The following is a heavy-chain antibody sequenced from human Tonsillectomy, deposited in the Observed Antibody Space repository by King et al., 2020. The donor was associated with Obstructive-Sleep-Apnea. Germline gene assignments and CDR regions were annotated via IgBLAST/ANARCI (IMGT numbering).Heavy chain of an antibody. Sequence: VQLMESGGGLVQPEGSLRLSCAASGFTFSSYWMSWVRQATGKGMEWVANIKQDGSEKYYVDSVKGRFTISRDNAKNSMYLQMHSLRDEDTAVYYCVRILLTADAFDIWGQGTMVTVSS. D-gene: IGHD3-9*01. CDR2: IKQDGSEK. J-gene: IGHJ3*02. CDR1: GFTFSSYW. V-gene: IGHV3-7*01. CDR3: VRILLTADAFDI.